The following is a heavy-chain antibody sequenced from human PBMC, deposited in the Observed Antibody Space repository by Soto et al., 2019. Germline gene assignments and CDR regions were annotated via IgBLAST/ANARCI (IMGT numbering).Heavy chain of an antibody. CDR3: GYSGSRIYYYGMDV. CDR2: IYYSGST. D-gene: IGHD5-12*01. Sequence: QVQLQESGPGLVKPSQTLSLTCTVSGGSISSGGYYWSWIRQHPGKGLEWIGYIYYSGSTYYNPSLKSRVTISVDTSKNQFSLKLSSVTAADTAVYYCGYSGSRIYYYGMDVWGQGTTVTVSS. V-gene: IGHV4-31*03. J-gene: IGHJ6*02. CDR1: GGSISSGGYY.